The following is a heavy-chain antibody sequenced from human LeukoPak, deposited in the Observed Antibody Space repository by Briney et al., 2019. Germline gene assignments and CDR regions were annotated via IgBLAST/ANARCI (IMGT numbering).Heavy chain of an antibody. V-gene: IGHV3-23*01. CDR2: ISGSGGST. Sequence: PGGSLRLSCAASGFTFSSYAMSWVRQAPGKGLEWVSAISGSGGSTYYADSVKGWFTISRDNSKNTLYLQMNSLRAEDTAVYYCAKGRQQLVTAGLDYWGQRTLVTVSS. CDR1: GFTFSSYA. J-gene: IGHJ4*02. CDR3: AKGRQQLVTAGLDY. D-gene: IGHD6-13*01.